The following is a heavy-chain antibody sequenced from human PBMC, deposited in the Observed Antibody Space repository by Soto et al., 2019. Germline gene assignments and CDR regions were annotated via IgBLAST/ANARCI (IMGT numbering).Heavy chain of an antibody. D-gene: IGHD2-15*01. J-gene: IGHJ4*02. Sequence: SGHAGEPTQTLTLTCTFSGFSLSTSGMCVSWIRQPPGKALEWLALIDWDDDKYYSTSLKTRLTISKDTSKNQVVLTMTNMDPVDTATYYCARSRYCSGGSSDYWGQGTLVTVSS. V-gene: IGHV2-70*01. CDR1: GFSLSTSGMC. CDR2: IDWDDDK. CDR3: ARSRYCSGGSSDY.